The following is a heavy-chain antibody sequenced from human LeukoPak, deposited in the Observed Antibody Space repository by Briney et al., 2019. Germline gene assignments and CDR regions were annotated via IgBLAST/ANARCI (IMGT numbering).Heavy chain of an antibody. CDR2: IYSDNT. Sequence: PGGSLRLSCTVSGFTVSSNSMSWVRQAPGKGLEWVSFIYSDNTHYSDSVQGRFTISRDNSKNTLYLQMNSLRAEDTAVYYCARDWRRIVMVVPTTRHGNYMDVWGKGTTVTISS. D-gene: IGHD2-15*01. CDR3: ARDWRRIVMVVPTTRHGNYMDV. CDR1: GFTVSSNS. J-gene: IGHJ6*03. V-gene: IGHV3-66*03.